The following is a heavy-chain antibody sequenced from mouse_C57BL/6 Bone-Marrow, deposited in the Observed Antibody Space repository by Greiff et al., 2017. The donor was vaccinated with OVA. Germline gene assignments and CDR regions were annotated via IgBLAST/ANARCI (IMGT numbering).Heavy chain of an antibody. CDR3: ARGIIYTVVAPLHWYFDV. Sequence: QVQLQQPGAELVMPGASVKLSCKASGYTFTSYWMHWVKQRPGQGLEWIGEIDPSDSYTNYNQKFKGKSTLTADKSSSTAYMQLSSLTSEDSAVYYWARGIIYTVVAPLHWYFDVWGTGTTVTVSS. D-gene: IGHD1-1*01. CDR2: IDPSDSYT. V-gene: IGHV1-69*01. CDR1: GYTFTSYW. J-gene: IGHJ1*03.